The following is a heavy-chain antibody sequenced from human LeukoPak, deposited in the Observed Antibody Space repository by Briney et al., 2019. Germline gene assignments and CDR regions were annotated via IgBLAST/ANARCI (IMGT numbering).Heavy chain of an antibody. CDR1: GFTFSSYA. D-gene: IGHD3-22*01. CDR3: ARVYDSSGYSPLTSLNLHGYQREHYGMDV. CDR2: ISYDGSNK. J-gene: IGHJ6*02. Sequence: GGSLRLSCAASGFTFSSYAMHWVRQAPGKGLEWVAVISYDGSNKYYADSVKGRFTISRDNSKNTLYLQMNSLRAEDTAVYYCARVYDSSGYSPLTSLNLHGYQREHYGMDVRGQGTTVTVSS. V-gene: IGHV3-30-3*01.